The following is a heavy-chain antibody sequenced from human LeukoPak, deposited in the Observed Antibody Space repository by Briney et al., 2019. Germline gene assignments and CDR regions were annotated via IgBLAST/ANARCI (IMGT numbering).Heavy chain of an antibody. CDR2: ISSSSSNI. D-gene: IGHD2-15*01. CDR3: ARDAVLGSVGSLWFDP. J-gene: IGHJ5*02. Sequence: GGSLRLSCAASGFTFSSYSMNWVRQAPGKGLEWVSSISSSSSNIYYADSVKGRFTISRDNAKNSLYLQMNSLRAEDTAVYYCARDAVLGSVGSLWFDPWGQGTLVTVSS. CDR1: GFTFSSYS. V-gene: IGHV3-21*01.